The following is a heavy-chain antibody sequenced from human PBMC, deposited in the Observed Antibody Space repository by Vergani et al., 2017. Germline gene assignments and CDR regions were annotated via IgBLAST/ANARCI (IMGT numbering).Heavy chain of an antibody. CDR3: ARTGYSYSKAFDY. Sequence: QVTLRESGPALVKPPQTLTLTCTFSGFSLSTSGMCVSWIRPPPGKALEWLARIDWVDDKYYSTSLKTSLTISKDTSKNQVVLTMTNMDPVDTATYYCARTGYSYSKAFDYWGQGTLVTVSS. D-gene: IGHD5-18*01. J-gene: IGHJ4*02. V-gene: IGHV2-70*15. CDR2: IDWVDDK. CDR1: GFSLSTSGMC.